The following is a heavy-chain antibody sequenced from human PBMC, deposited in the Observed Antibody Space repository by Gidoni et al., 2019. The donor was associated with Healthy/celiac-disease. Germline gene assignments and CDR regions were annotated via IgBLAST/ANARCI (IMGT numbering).Heavy chain of an antibody. V-gene: IGHV3-23*01. CDR3: AKDWGSPAYYFDY. CDR1: GFTLSSYA. CDR2: SSGRGGST. J-gene: IGHJ4*02. D-gene: IGHD3-16*01. Sequence: EVQLLESGGGLVLPGGSLRLSCAASGFTLSSYAMSWVRQAPGKGVEWVSASSGRGGSTYYADAVKGRFTISRDNSKNTLYLQMNSLRAEDTAVYYCAKDWGSPAYYFDYWGQGTLVTVSS.